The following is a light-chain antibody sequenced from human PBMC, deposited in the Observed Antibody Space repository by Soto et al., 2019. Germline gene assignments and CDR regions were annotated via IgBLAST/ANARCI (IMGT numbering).Light chain of an antibody. CDR1: QTISKF. J-gene: IGKJ4*01. CDR2: AAS. CDR3: QLINSF. Sequence: DIQLTQSPSLLSASVGDRVTITCRASQTISKFLSWYQQKPGKAPKLLIYAASTLQDGVPSRFSGSGSGTEFTLTISILQPEDFATYYCQLINSFFGGGTRVEI. V-gene: IGKV1-9*01.